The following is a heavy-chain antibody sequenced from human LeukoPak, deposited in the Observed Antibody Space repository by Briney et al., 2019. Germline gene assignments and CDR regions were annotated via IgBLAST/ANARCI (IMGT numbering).Heavy chain of an antibody. D-gene: IGHD5-12*01. CDR1: GGSISNYF. J-gene: IGHJ4*02. V-gene: IGHV4-4*07. CDR2: IYSIGRS. Sequence: SETLSLTCTVSGGSISNYFWSWVRQPAGKGLEWIGRIYSIGRSDYNPSLKSRITMSVDTSKNQFSLKLGSVTAADTAVYYCARDGPRSGYDLGHFDNLGQGTLVTASS. CDR3: ARDGPRSGYDLGHFDN.